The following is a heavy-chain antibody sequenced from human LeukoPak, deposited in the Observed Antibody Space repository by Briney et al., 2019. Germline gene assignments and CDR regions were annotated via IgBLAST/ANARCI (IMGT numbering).Heavy chain of an antibody. CDR2: INPSGGST. D-gene: IGHD4-17*01. CDR3: ARAGPYGNYYYYYMDV. Sequence: ASVKVSFKASGYTFTSYYMHWVRQAPGQGLEWMGIINPSGGSTSYAQKFQGRVTMTRDMSTSTVYMELSSLRSEDTAVYYCARAGPYGNYYYYYMDVWGKGTTVTVSS. V-gene: IGHV1-46*01. CDR1: GYTFTSYY. J-gene: IGHJ6*03.